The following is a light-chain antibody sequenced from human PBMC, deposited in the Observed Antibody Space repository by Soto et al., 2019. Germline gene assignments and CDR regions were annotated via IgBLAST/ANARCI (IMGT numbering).Light chain of an antibody. J-gene: IGKJ4*01. CDR3: LQYNSYPFT. CDR2: DAS. CDR1: QGISNS. V-gene: IGKV1-17*03. Sequence: DIQMTQSPSAMSASLGDRVTINCRASQGISNSLAWFQQKPGKVPKRLIYDASTLQSGAPSRFSGSASGAAFTLTISTLQPEDFATDYCLQYNSYPFTFGGGTKVEIK.